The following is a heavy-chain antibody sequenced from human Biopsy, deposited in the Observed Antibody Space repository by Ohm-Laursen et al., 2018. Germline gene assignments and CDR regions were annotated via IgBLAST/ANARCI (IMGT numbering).Heavy chain of an antibody. CDR1: GFIFSSYA. V-gene: IGHV3-23*01. Sequence: GSLRLSCAASGFIFSSYAMSWVRQAPGKGLAWVSGISDSGGSTYYADSVKGRFTISRDNSKNTLYLEMNSLRAEDTATYYCAKARSGSSNSCYNYWGQGTPVSVSS. CDR2: ISDSGGST. J-gene: IGHJ4*02. D-gene: IGHD2-2*02. CDR3: AKARSGSSNSCYNY.